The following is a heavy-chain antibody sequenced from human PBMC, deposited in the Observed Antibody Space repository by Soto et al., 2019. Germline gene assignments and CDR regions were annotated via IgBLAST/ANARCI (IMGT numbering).Heavy chain of an antibody. D-gene: IGHD6-6*01. CDR3: AKGSASARPYYFDY. Sequence: GGSLRLSCAPSGFSFGSHAMSWVGQAPGKGLEWVSAISGGGGSTWYADSVQGRFTISRDNSKNTLYLQMNSLRAEDTAVYYCAKGSASARPYYFDYWGQGTLVTVSS. CDR1: GFSFGSHA. CDR2: ISGGGGST. V-gene: IGHV3-23*01. J-gene: IGHJ4*02.